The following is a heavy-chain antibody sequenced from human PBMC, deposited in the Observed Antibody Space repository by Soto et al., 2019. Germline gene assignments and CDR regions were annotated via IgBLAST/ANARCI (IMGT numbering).Heavy chain of an antibody. V-gene: IGHV4-34*01. J-gene: IGHJ3*02. CDR2: VNHSGEA. CDR3: VRRSPEDAFDI. Sequence: SETLSLTCGVYGGSFRNYDWLWVRQPPGKGLEWSGEVNHSGEATYNPSLQSRITLALDQSKNQFSLSLISVTAADTAVYYCVRRSPEDAFDIGGQGTMVTVSS. CDR1: GGSFRNYD.